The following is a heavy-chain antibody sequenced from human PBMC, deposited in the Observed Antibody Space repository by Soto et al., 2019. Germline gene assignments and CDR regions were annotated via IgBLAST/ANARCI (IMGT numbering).Heavy chain of an antibody. Sequence: QVQLVQSGAEVKKPGSSVKVSCKASGGTFSSYAISWVRQAPEQGLEWMGGIIPIFGTANYAQKFQGRVTITADESTSTAYMELSSLRSEDTAVYYCARGGWMVRGVMRLFDYWGQGTLVTVSS. CDR3: ARGGWMVRGVMRLFDY. J-gene: IGHJ4*02. D-gene: IGHD3-10*01. CDR2: IIPIFGTA. V-gene: IGHV1-69*01. CDR1: GGTFSSYA.